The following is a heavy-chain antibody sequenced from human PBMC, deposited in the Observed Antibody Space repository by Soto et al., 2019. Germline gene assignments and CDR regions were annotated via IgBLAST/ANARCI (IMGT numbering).Heavy chain of an antibody. Sequence: ASVKVSCKASGYTFTGYYMHWMRQAPGQGFEWMGWINPNSGGTNYAQKFQGWVTMTRDTSISTAYMELSRLRSDDTAVYYCARSVPYCSGGSCEPFDYWGQGTLVTVSS. CDR3: ARSVPYCSGGSCEPFDY. CDR1: GYTFTGYY. CDR2: INPNSGGT. D-gene: IGHD2-15*01. J-gene: IGHJ4*02. V-gene: IGHV1-2*04.